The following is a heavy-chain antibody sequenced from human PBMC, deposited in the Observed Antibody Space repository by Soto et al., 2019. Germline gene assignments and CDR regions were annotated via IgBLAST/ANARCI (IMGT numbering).Heavy chain of an antibody. V-gene: IGHV1-2*02. Sequence: ASVKVSCKASGYTFTGYYMHWVRQAPGQGLEWMGWINPNSGGTNYAQKFQGRVTMTRDTSISTAYMELSRLRSDDTAVYYCARDPYSSSSPGGMDVWGQGTTVTVSS. CDR2: INPNSGGT. CDR1: GYTFTGYY. J-gene: IGHJ6*02. D-gene: IGHD6-13*01. CDR3: ARDPYSSSSPGGMDV.